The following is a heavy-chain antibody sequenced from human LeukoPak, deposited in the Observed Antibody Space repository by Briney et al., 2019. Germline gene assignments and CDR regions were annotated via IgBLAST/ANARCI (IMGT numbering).Heavy chain of an antibody. J-gene: IGHJ4*02. Sequence: PGGSLRLSCEGSGFTFSSISMNWVRQAPGKGLEWVSSISPNGDTIYHADSVKGRFTTSRDNAKSLLYLEMNSLRVEDTAVYYCTRDLPVASLVRGIYGLIDYWGQGTLVTVSS. D-gene: IGHD3-10*01. CDR1: GFTFSSIS. V-gene: IGHV3-21*06. CDR2: ISPNGDTI. CDR3: TRDLPVASLVRGIYGLIDY.